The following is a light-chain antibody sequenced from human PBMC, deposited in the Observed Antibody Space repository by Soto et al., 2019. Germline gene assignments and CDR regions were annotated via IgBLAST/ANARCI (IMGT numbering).Light chain of an antibody. V-gene: IGKV3D-20*02. J-gene: IGKJ5*01. CDR3: QQRSNRPPIT. CDR2: DAS. CDR1: QSVSSSY. Sequence: EIVLTQSPGTLSLSPGERATLSCRASQSVSSSYLAWYQQKPGQAPRLLIYDASNRATGIPARFSGSGSGTDFTLTISSLEPEDFAVYYCQQRSNRPPITFCQGTRLEIK.